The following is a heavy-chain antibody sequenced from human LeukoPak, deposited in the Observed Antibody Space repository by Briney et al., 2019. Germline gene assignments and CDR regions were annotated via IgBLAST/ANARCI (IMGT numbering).Heavy chain of an antibody. CDR3: ARRPTTLAFDY. CDR1: GGSISSYY. CDR2: IYYSGST. V-gene: IGHV4-59*08. Sequence: KASETLSLTCTVSGGSISSYYWSWIRQPPGKGLEWIGYIYYSGSTNYNPSFKSRVTISVDTSKNQFSLKLSSVTAADTAVYYCARRPTTLAFDYWGQGTLVTVSS. J-gene: IGHJ4*02. D-gene: IGHD5-12*01.